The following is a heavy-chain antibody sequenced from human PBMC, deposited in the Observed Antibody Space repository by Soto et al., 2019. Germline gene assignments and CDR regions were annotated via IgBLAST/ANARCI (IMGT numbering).Heavy chain of an antibody. CDR2: ISYDGNNK. Sequence: PRVLLRLSFAASGFTFSTYATESPRHAPGKGLDWVALISYDGNNKYYADSVRGRFTISRDNSKNTLYLQMNTLRPEDTALYFCARPVEPFYYYGMDVWGQGTTVTVSS. J-gene: IGHJ6*02. CDR1: GFTFSTYA. V-gene: IGHV3-30-3*01. CDR3: ARPVEPFYYYGMDV.